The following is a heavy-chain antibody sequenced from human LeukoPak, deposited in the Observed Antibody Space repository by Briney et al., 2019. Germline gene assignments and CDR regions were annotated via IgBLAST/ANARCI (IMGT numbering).Heavy chain of an antibody. Sequence: GGSLRLSCAASGFTFSSYSMNWVRQAPGKGLEWVSYISSSSSTIYYADSVKGRFTISRDNAKNSLYLQMNSLRAEDTAVYYCARAYCSGGSCRHSDYWGQGTLVTVSS. CDR1: GFTFSSYS. CDR3: ARAYCSGGSCRHSDY. V-gene: IGHV3-48*01. CDR2: ISSSSSTI. D-gene: IGHD2-15*01. J-gene: IGHJ4*02.